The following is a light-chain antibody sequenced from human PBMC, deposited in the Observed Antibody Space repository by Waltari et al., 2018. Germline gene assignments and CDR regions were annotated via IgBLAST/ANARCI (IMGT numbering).Light chain of an antibody. CDR1: QGLRGY. J-gene: IGKJ4*01. V-gene: IGKV1-9*01. CDR2: AAS. CDR3: QQVNSYPLT. Sequence: DSQFTQFPFFLSASAGVRVTITCRASQGLRGYLVLYQQKPGEAPKLLIHAASSVQSGDPSRFSGGRSVTEFTLTISSLQPEDFATDYWQQVNSYPLTFGGGTKVDIK.